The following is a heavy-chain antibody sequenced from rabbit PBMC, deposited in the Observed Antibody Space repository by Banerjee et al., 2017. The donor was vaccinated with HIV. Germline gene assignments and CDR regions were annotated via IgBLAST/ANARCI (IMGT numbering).Heavy chain of an antibody. CDR2: IYTGSGGST. V-gene: IGHV1S40*01. Sequence: QSLEESGGDLVKPEGSLTLTCTASGFSFSSSYYMCWVRQAPGKGLEWIACIYTGSGGSTYYASWAKGRFTISKTSSTTVTLQMTSLTAADTATYFCARGLVGGLASWVYYLDLWGPGTLVTVS. D-gene: IGHD1-1*01. CDR1: GFSFSSSYY. CDR3: ARGLVGGLASWVYYLDL. J-gene: IGHJ4*01.